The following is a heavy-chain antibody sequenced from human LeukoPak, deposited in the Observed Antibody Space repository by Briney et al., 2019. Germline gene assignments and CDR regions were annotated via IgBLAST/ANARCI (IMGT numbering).Heavy chain of an antibody. J-gene: IGHJ4*02. CDR2: ISYDGTDK. V-gene: IGHV3-30*18. D-gene: IGHD6-13*01. CDR1: GFTFSSYA. CDR3: AKDGAAAGTFDY. Sequence: GGSLRLSCAASGFTFSSYAMQWVRRAPGRGLEWVAVISYDGTDKYYVDSVKGRFTISRDNSKNTLYLQMNSLRAEDTAVYYCAKDGAAAGTFDYWGQGTLVTVPS.